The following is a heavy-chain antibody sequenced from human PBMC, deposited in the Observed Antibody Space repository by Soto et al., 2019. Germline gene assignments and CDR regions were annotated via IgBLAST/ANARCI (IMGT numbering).Heavy chain of an antibody. CDR1: GGSISSYY. Sequence: PSETLSLTCTVSGGSISSYYRSWIRQPPGKGLEWIGYIYYSGSTNYNPSLKSRVTISVDTSKNQFSLKLSSVTAADTAVYYCARRNCSPLNQESYFDYWGQGTLVTVSS. CDR2: IYYSGST. J-gene: IGHJ4*02. V-gene: IGHV4-59*08. CDR3: ARRNCSPLNQESYFDY. D-gene: IGHD1-7*01.